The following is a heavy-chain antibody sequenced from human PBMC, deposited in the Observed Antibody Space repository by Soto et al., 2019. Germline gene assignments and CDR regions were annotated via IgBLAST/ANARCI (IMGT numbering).Heavy chain of an antibody. V-gene: IGHV3-23*01. CDR1: GFTFSNYA. CDR3: AKERLGRGADY. CDR2: ISGSGGNT. J-gene: IGHJ4*01. Sequence: EVQLLESGGGLVQPGGSLRLSCAASGFTFSNYAMSWVRQAPGKGLEWVSTISGSGGNTYYPDSVKGRFTISRDNSKNTVYLQMNSLRAEDTAVYYCAKERLGRGADYWGQEPWSPSPQ.